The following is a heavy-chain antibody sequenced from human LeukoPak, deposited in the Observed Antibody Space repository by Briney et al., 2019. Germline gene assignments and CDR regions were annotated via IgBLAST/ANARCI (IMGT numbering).Heavy chain of an antibody. J-gene: IGHJ6*03. D-gene: IGHD3-22*01. CDR3: AGHPYDSSGYYFGYYYMDV. CDR2: IYYSGST. Sequence: SETLSLTCTVSGGSISSSSYYWGWIRQPPGKGLEWIGSIYYSGSTYYNPSLKSRVTISVDTSKNQFSLKLSPVTAADTAVYYCAGHPYDSSGYYFGYYYMDVWGKGTTVTVSS. V-gene: IGHV4-39*01. CDR1: GGSISSSSYY.